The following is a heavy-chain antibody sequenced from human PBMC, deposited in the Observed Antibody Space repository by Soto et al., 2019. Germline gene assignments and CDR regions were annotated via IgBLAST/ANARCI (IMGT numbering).Heavy chain of an antibody. Sequence: QVQLVQSGAEVKKPGASVKVSCKASGYTFTSYGISWVRQAPGQGLEWMGWISAYNGNTNYAQKLQGRVTMTTDTSTRTAYMELRSLRADDTAVYYCARGLAAPVGRLGIAAAGTIDYWGQGTLVTVSS. CDR3: ARGLAAPVGRLGIAAAGTIDY. CDR2: ISAYNGNT. D-gene: IGHD6-13*01. J-gene: IGHJ4*02. CDR1: GYTFTSYG. V-gene: IGHV1-18*01.